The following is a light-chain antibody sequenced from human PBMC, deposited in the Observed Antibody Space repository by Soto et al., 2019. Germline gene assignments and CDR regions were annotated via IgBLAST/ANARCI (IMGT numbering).Light chain of an antibody. CDR1: QSISTY. Sequence: DIPMTQSPSSLSASVGDRVTITCRASQSISTYLNWFQQKPGKAPRLLIYGASTLHTGVPSTFSGSGYGTDFTLTITSLQPEDFATYYCQQNYSPPPTFGGGTKVEIK. J-gene: IGKJ4*01. CDR3: QQNYSPPPT. CDR2: GAS. V-gene: IGKV1-39*01.